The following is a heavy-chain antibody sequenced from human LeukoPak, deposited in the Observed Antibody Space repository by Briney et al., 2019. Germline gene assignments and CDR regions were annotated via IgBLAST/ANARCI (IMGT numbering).Heavy chain of an antibody. CDR2: IYYSGST. V-gene: IGHV4-39*07. CDR3: AREGLSYDQNLYFDY. CDR1: GGSISSSSYY. J-gene: IGHJ4*02. Sequence: SETLSLTCTVSGGSISSSSYYWGWIRQPPGKGLKWIGSIYYSGSTYYNPSLKSRVTISVDTSKNQFSLKLSSVTAADTAVYYCAREGLSYDQNLYFDYWGQGTLVTVSS. D-gene: IGHD5-12*01.